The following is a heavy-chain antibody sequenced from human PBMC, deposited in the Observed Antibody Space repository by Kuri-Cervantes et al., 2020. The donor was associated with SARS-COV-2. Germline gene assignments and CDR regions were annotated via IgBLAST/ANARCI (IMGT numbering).Heavy chain of an antibody. J-gene: IGHJ4*02. CDR2: INPNGGT. V-gene: IGHV1-2*02. Sequence: ASVKVSCKASGYTFIDYHMHWVRQAPGQGPEWMGWINPNGGTNSAQKFQGRVTMTRDTSTSTVYMELSRLRFDDTAVFYCARNRRTGGYSFGFDLWGQGTLVTVSS. CDR3: ARNRRTGGYSFGFDL. CDR1: GYTFIDYH. D-gene: IGHD5-18*01.